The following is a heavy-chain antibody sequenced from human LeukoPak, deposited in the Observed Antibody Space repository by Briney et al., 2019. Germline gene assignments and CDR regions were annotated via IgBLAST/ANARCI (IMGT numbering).Heavy chain of an antibody. Sequence: SETLSLTCTVSGGSISSSSYYWGWIRQPPGKGLEWIGEINHSGSTNYNPSLKSRVTISVDTSKNQFSLKLSSVTAADTAVYYCARGRQWLVPGYFQHWGQGTLVTVSS. CDR2: INHSGST. J-gene: IGHJ1*01. D-gene: IGHD6-19*01. CDR1: GGSISSSSYY. CDR3: ARGRQWLVPGYFQH. V-gene: IGHV4-39*07.